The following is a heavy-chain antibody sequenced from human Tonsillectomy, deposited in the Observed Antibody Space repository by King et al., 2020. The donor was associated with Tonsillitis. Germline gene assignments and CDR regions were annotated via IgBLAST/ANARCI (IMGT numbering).Heavy chain of an antibody. CDR2: VNHSGGT. CDR3: ARSPRGYYYASGSPTFDY. D-gene: IGHD3-10*01. J-gene: IGHJ4*02. Sequence: VQLQQWGAGLLKPSETLSLTCTVYVESFSGYYWRWIRQPPGKGLEWVGEVNHSGGTNYKPSLKSRVTISVDTARNQFSLKLRSVTAADTAVYYCARSPRGYYYASGSPTFDYWGQGTLVTVSS. V-gene: IGHV4-34*01. CDR1: VESFSGYY.